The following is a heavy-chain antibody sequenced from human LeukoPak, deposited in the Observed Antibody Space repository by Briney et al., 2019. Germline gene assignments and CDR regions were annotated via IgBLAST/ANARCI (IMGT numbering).Heavy chain of an antibody. CDR3: ARNPPRGGGYSGFNDY. J-gene: IGHJ4*02. V-gene: IGHV3-21*01. Sequence: GSLRLSCAASGLTFNNYSMNWVRQAPGKGLEWVSSISSSSTYIYKAGSVKGRFTISRDNAKNSLYLQMNSLRAGDTAVYYCARNPPRGGGYSGFNDYWGQGTLVTVSS. CDR2: ISSSSTYI. D-gene: IGHD5-12*01. CDR1: GLTFNNYS.